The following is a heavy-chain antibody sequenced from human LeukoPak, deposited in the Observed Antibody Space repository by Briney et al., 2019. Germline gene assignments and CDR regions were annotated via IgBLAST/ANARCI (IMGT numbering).Heavy chain of an antibody. CDR3: ARTRIQLFTPDFDL. CDR1: GYTFSGHY. D-gene: IGHD5-18*01. J-gene: IGHJ4*02. V-gene: IGHV1-2*06. CDR2: INPNTGVT. Sequence: RASVKVSCKASGYTFSGHYLHWVRQAPGQGLEWMGRINPNTGVTQYTENFQGRVTMTGDTSISTAYMELNGLRSDDTAIYYCARTRIQLFTPDFDLWGQGTLVTVSS.